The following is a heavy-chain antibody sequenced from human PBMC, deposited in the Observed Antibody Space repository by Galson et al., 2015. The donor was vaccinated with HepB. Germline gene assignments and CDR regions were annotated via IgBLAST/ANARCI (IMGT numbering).Heavy chain of an antibody. J-gene: IGHJ5*02. CDR2: INPNSGGT. CDR1: GYTFTDYY. V-gene: IGHV1-2*04. CDR3: ARAGGWTGDNWFDP. D-gene: IGHD6-19*01. Sequence: VKVSCKASGYTFTDYYMHWVRQAPGQGLEWMGWINPNSGGTNHAQKFQGWVTLTRDTSISTAFMELSRLKSDDTAVYYCARAGGWTGDNWFDPWGQGTLVTVSS.